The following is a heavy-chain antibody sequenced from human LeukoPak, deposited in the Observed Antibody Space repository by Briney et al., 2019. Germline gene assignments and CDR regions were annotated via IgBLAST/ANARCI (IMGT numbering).Heavy chain of an antibody. CDR1: GGSISSGGDY. V-gene: IGHV4-61*02. CDR2: IYTSGST. CDR3: AREEVLLDNNWFDS. Sequence: SETLSLTCTVSGGSISSGGDYWSWIRQPAGKGLEWIGRIYTSGSTKYNPSLKSRVTISADTSKNQLSLKVSSVTAADTAMYYCAREEVLLDNNWFDSWGQGTQVTVSS. J-gene: IGHJ5*01. D-gene: IGHD3/OR15-3a*01.